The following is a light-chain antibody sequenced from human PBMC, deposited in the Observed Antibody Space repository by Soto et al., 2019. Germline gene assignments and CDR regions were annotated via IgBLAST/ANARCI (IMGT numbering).Light chain of an antibody. CDR1: QSIANY. CDR2: GAS. Sequence: DIQMTQSPSSLSASVGDRVTITCRASQSIANYLNWYQQRPGKAPKLLIYGASTLHSGVPSNFSGSGSGTDFTLTISGLQLEDFAVYYCQQRSNWPPEVTFGQGTKLEIK. J-gene: IGKJ2*01. V-gene: IGKV1-39*01. CDR3: QQRSNWPPEVT.